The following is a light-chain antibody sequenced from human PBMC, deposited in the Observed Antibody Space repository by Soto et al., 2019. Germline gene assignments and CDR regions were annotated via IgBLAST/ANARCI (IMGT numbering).Light chain of an antibody. CDR3: QQYGYIPRT. J-gene: IGKJ2*01. Sequence: EIVLTQSPGTLSLSPGERATLSCRASQSVSSSHLAWYQQKPGQAPRLLIYGASFRATGIPDRFSGSASGTDFPLTISRLEPEDFAVYYCQQYGYIPRTFGQGTKLEIK. V-gene: IGKV3-20*01. CDR2: GAS. CDR1: QSVSSSH.